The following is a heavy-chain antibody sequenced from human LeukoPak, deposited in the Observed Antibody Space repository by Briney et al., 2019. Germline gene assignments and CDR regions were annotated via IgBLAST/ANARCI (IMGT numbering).Heavy chain of an antibody. J-gene: IGHJ5*02. V-gene: IGHV4-34*01. Sequence: SETLSLTCTVSGGSISSYYWSWIRQPPGKGLEWIGEINHSGSTNYNPSLKSRVTISVDTSKNQFSLKLSSVTAADTAVYYCARSRRDDFWSSYYRPVPVNWFDPWGQGTLVTVSS. CDR2: INHSGST. CDR3: ARSRRDDFWSSYYRPVPVNWFDP. D-gene: IGHD3-3*01. CDR1: GGSISSYY.